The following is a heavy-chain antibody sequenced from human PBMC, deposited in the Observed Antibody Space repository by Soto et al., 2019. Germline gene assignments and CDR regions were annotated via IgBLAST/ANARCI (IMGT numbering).Heavy chain of an antibody. CDR1: GASVSSGSYY. D-gene: IGHD3-3*01. V-gene: IGHV4-61*01. J-gene: IGHJ6*02. Sequence: SETLSLTCNVSGASVSSGSYYWSWIRQPPGKGLEWIGYIYYSGSPKYNPSLKSRVTMSVDTSKNQFSLRLSSMTVADTAVYYCARKNEGCDFWRGYSNQVHYYGMDVWGQGTTVTVSS. CDR2: IYYSGSP. CDR3: ARKNEGCDFWRGYSNQVHYYGMDV.